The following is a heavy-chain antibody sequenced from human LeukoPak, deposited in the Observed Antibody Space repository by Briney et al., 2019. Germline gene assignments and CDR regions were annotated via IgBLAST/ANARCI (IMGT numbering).Heavy chain of an antibody. CDR1: GGSINSYY. V-gene: IGHV4-59*08. CDR3: ARGTTSYFDWFSWFDP. D-gene: IGHD3-9*01. CDR2: IYYSGST. Sequence: SETLSLTCTVSGGSINSYYWSWIRQPPGKGLEWIGYIYYSGSTNYNPSLKSRVTISVDTSKNQFSLKLSSVTAADTAVYYCARGTTSYFDWFSWFDPWGQGTLVTVSS. J-gene: IGHJ5*02.